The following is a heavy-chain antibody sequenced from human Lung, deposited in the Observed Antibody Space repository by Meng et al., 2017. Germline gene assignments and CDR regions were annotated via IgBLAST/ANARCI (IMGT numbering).Heavy chain of an antibody. Sequence: VQVVGSGGGLVKPGGSLTLPCAVSGFTFSDYSMNWVRQAPGKGLEWVSSISSGSSYIYYADSVKGRFTISRDNAKNSLYLHMNSLRVEDTGLYYCARDYGGNSGGYWGQGTLVTVSS. J-gene: IGHJ4*02. CDR3: ARDYGGNSGGY. CDR1: GFTFSDYS. D-gene: IGHD4-23*01. V-gene: IGHV3-21*03. CDR2: ISSGSSYI.